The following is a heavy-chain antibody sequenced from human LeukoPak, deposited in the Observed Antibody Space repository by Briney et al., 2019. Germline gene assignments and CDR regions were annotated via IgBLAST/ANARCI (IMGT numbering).Heavy chain of an antibody. CDR3: ARDVYYDYVWGSYRPGVFDY. D-gene: IGHD3-16*02. Sequence: GGSLRLSCAASGFTFSSYSMNWVRQAPGKGLEWVSYISSSSSTIYYADSVKGRFTISRDNAKNSLYLQMNSLRAEDTAVYHCARDVYYDYVWGSYRPGVFDYWGQGTLVTVSS. CDR1: GFTFSSYS. V-gene: IGHV3-48*01. J-gene: IGHJ4*02. CDR2: ISSSSSTI.